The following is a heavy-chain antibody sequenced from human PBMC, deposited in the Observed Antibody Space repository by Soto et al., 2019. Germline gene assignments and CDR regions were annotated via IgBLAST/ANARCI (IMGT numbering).Heavy chain of an antibody. CDR2: VNPNSGNT. Sequence: GASVKVSCKASGYTFTSYDINWVRQATGQGLEWMGWVNPNSGNTGYAQKFQGRVTMTRNTSISTAYMELSSLRSEDTAVYYCARGWVQLYYYYGMDVWGQGTTVTVSS. CDR3: ARGWVQLYYYYGMDV. CDR1: GYTFTSYD. J-gene: IGHJ6*02. D-gene: IGHD5-18*01. V-gene: IGHV1-8*01.